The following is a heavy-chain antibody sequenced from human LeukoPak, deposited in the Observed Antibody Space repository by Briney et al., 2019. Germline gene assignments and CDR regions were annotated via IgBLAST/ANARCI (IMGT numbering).Heavy chain of an antibody. Sequence: GGSLRLSCAASGFIFSSYSMNWVRQAPGKGLEWVSFISSSSSYIYYADSVKGRFTISRDNAKNSLYLQMNSLRAEDTAVYYCARDGRLGWFDPWGQGTLVTVSS. J-gene: IGHJ5*02. V-gene: IGHV3-21*01. D-gene: IGHD1-1*01. CDR1: GFIFSSYS. CDR2: ISSSSSYI. CDR3: ARDGRLGWFDP.